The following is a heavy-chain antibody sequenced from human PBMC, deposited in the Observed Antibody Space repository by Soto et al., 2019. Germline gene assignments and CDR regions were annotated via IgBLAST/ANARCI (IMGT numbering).Heavy chain of an antibody. CDR2: IYYSGST. J-gene: IGHJ4*02. CDR3: ARARSGERRFVS. V-gene: IGHV4-39*01. Sequence: SETLSLTCTVSGDSISSSSYYWDWIRQPPGKGLEWIGSIYYSGSTYYNPSLKSRVTISVDTSKNQFSLKLSSVTAADTAVYYCARARSGERRFVSWGQGALVTVSS. CDR1: GDSISSSSYY. D-gene: IGHD2-21*01.